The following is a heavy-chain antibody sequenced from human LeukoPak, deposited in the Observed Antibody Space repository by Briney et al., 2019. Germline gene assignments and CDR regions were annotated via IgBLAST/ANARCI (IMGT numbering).Heavy chain of an antibody. CDR2: IYHSGNT. CDR1: GLTVSSHA. D-gene: IGHD6-13*01. J-gene: IGHJ4*02. Sequence: GSLRLSCAASGLTVSSHALSWIRQPPGKGLEWIGFIYHSGNTNYNPSLASRVTLSLDTSKTQLSLRLTAVTAADTAVYYCAREGGIAAAGALEYWGQGILVTVSS. CDR3: AREGGIAAAGALEY. V-gene: IGHV4-59*02.